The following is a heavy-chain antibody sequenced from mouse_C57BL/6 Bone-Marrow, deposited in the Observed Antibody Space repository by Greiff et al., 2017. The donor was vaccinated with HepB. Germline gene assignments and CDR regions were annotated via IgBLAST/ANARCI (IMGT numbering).Heavy chain of an antibody. V-gene: IGHV6-3*01. CDR1: GFTFSNYW. D-gene: IGHD2-4*01. CDR3: TGATMIKIDY. Sequence: EVKLVESGGGLVQPGGSMKLSCVASGFTFSNYWMNWVRQSPEKGLEWVAQIRLKSDNYATHYAESVKGRFTISRDDSKSSFYLQMNNLRAEDTGIYYCTGATMIKIDYWDQGTPLTVSS. CDR2: IRLKSDNYAT. J-gene: IGHJ2*01.